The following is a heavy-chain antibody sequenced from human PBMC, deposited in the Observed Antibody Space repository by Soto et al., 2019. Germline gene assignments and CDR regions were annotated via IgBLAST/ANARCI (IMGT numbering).Heavy chain of an antibody. V-gene: IGHV3-23*01. D-gene: IGHD7-27*01. J-gene: IGHJ4*02. Sequence: EVQLLESGGGLVQPGGSLRLSCAASGFTFSSYTMSWVRQGPGKGLEWVSGISSSGGSTVYADSVKGRFTISRDNFKNTLKLQMTSLRAEDTAVYYCAKGWGDYWGQGTPVTVSS. CDR2: ISSSGGST. CDR3: AKGWGDY. CDR1: GFTFSSYT.